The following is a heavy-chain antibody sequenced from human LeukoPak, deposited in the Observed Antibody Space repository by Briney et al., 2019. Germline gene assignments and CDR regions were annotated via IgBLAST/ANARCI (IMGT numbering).Heavy chain of an antibody. Sequence: ASVTVSCKASGYTFTSYYMHWVRQAPGQGLEWMGIINPSGGSTSYAQKFQGRVTMTRDMSTSTVYMELSSLRSEDTAVYYCARGRRLVAATDYYYYYYMDVWGKGTTVTVSS. J-gene: IGHJ6*03. CDR2: INPSGGST. CDR3: ARGRRLVAATDYYYYYYMDV. V-gene: IGHV1-46*01. CDR1: GYTFTSYY. D-gene: IGHD2-15*01.